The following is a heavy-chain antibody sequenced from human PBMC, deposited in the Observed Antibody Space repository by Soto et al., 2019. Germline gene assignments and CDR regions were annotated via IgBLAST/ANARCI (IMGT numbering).Heavy chain of an antibody. CDR1: GGTFSSYT. V-gene: IGHV1-69*02. J-gene: IGHJ4*02. CDR3: ASSLDTVTTDHYYFDY. Sequence: VASVKVSCKASGGTFSSYTISWVRQAPGQGLEWMGRIIPILGIANYAQKFQGRVTITADKSTSTAYVELSSLRSEDTAVYYCASSLDTVTTDHYYFDYWGQGTLVTVSS. D-gene: IGHD4-17*01. CDR2: IIPILGIA.